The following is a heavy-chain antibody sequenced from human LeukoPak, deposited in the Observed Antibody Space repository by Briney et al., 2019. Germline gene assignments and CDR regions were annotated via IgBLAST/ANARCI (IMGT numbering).Heavy chain of an antibody. J-gene: IGHJ4*02. CDR2: IDHSGST. Sequence: PSETLSLTCTVSGYSISSGYYWGWIRQPPGKGLEWTGSIDHSGSTYYNPSLKSRITISVDTSKNQFSLKLSSVTAADTAVYYCASTNSSSWYDTLDYWGQGTLVTVSS. CDR3: ASTNSSSWYDTLDY. D-gene: IGHD6-13*01. CDR1: GYSISSGYY. V-gene: IGHV4-38-2*02.